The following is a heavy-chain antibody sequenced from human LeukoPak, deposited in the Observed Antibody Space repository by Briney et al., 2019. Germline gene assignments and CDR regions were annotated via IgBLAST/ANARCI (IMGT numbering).Heavy chain of an antibody. CDR1: GFTFSSYA. V-gene: IGHV3-30-3*01. J-gene: IGHJ4*02. CDR3: ARDDSSSWYNYFDY. CDR2: ISYDGSNK. Sequence: QPGGSLRLSCAASGFTFSSYAMHWVRQAPGKGLEWVAVISYDGSNKYYADSVKGRFTISRDNSKNTLYLQMNSLRAEDTAVYYCARDDSSSWYNYFDYWGQGTLATVSS. D-gene: IGHD6-13*01.